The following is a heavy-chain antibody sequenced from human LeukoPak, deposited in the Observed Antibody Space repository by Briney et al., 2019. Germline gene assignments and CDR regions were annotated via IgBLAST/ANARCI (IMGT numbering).Heavy chain of an antibody. V-gene: IGHV4-39*07. CDR2: IYYRGGT. CDR1: GGSITSSGYY. D-gene: IGHD5-24*01. CDR3: ARVEEMATIDY. J-gene: IGHJ4*02. Sequence: PSETLSLTCSVSGGSITSSGYYWGWIRQPPGKGLEWIGSIYYRGGTHYNPSLKSRVTISVDTSKNQFSLKLTSVTAADTAVYYCARVEEMATIDYWGQGSLVTVSS.